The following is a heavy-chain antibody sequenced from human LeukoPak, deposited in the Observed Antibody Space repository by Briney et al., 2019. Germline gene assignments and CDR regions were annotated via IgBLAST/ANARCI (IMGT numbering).Heavy chain of an antibody. J-gene: IGHJ4*02. Sequence: SETLSLTCTVSGGSISSYYWSWIRQPPGKGLEWIGYIYYSGSTNYNPSLKSRVTISVDTSKNQFSLKLSSVTAADTAVYYCARGSDLQWFGELFHYWGQGTLVIVSS. CDR2: IYYSGST. CDR1: GGSISSYY. V-gene: IGHV4-59*01. CDR3: ARGSDLQWFGELFHY. D-gene: IGHD3-10*01.